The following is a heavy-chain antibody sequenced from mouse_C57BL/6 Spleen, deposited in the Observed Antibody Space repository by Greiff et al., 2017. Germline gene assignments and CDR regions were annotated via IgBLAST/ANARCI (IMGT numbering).Heavy chain of an antibody. Sequence: QVQLQQPGAELVTPGASVKLSCKASGYTFTSYWMNWVKQRPGQGHEWIGMIHPNSGSTNYNEKFKSKATLTVDKSSSTAYMQLSSLTSEDSAVYYCARGYGSSYLYYWGQGTTRTVAS. CDR1: GYTFTSYW. CDR3: ARGYGSSYLYY. D-gene: IGHD1-1*01. V-gene: IGHV1-64*01. J-gene: IGHJ2*01. CDR2: IHPNSGST.